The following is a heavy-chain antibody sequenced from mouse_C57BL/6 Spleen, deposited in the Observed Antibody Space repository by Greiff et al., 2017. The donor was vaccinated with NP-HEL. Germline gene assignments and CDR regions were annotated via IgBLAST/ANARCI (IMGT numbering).Heavy chain of an antibody. CDR3: ARDGWDGPFDY. CDR2: ISDGGSYT. CDR1: GFTFSSYA. D-gene: IGHD4-1*01. J-gene: IGHJ2*01. Sequence: DVMLVESGGGLVKPGGSLKLSCAASGFTFSSYAMSWVRQTPEKRLEWVATISDGGSYTYYPDNVKGRFTISRDNAKNNLYLQMSHLKSEDTAMYYCARDGWDGPFDYWGQGTTLTVSS. V-gene: IGHV5-4*01.